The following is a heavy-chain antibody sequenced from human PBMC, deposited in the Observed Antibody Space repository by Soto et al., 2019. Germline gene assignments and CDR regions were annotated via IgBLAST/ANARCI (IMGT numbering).Heavy chain of an antibody. D-gene: IGHD6-19*01. CDR3: ARVGFGWSRTSDY. CDR2: IKQDGSEK. CDR1: GFTFNKQW. J-gene: IGHJ4*02. V-gene: IGHV3-7*01. Sequence: GSLRLSFATPGFTFNKQWMTWVRQAPGKGLEWVANIKQDGSEKNYVDSVKGRFTISRDNTKNSLYLQLNSLRAEDTAMYYCARVGFGWSRTSDYWGQGT.